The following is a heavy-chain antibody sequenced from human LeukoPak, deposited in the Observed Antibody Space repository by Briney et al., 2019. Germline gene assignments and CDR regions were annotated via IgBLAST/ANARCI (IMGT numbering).Heavy chain of an antibody. V-gene: IGHV3-23*01. Sequence: GGSLRLSCAASRFTFSSYAMSWVRQAPGKGLEWVSGIRGSGDITYYADSVKGRFTISRDNFKNTLYLQMNSLGAEDTAVYYCARESNFWRAFDYWGQGTLVTVSS. CDR1: RFTFSSYA. CDR2: IRGSGDIT. J-gene: IGHJ4*02. CDR3: ARESNFWRAFDY. D-gene: IGHD3-3*01.